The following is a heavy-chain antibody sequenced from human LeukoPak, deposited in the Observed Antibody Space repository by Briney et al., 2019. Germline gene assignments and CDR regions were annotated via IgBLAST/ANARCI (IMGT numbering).Heavy chain of an antibody. CDR2: IYTSGTT. V-gene: IGHV4-61*02. Sequence: SQTLSLTCTVSVDSITNSNYYWTWIRQPAGKGLEWIGRIYTSGTTNYNPSLQSRVTISLDTSKNQFSLKLNSVTAADTAVYYCARELSYWGQGTLVTVSS. D-gene: IGHD2/OR15-2a*01. CDR1: VDSITNSNYY. J-gene: IGHJ4*02. CDR3: ARELSY.